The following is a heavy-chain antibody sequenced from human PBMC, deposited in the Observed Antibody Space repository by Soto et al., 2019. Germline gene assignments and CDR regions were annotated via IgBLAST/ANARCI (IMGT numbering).Heavy chain of an antibody. CDR2: ISYDGSNK. CDR1: GFTFSSYG. V-gene: IGHV3-30*18. D-gene: IGHD3-10*01. Sequence: QVQLVESGGGVVQPGRSLRLSCAASGFTFSSYGMHWVRQAPGKGLEWVAVISYDGSNKYYADSVKGRFTISRDNSKNTLYLQMNSLRAEDTAVYYCAKAEWFGDRVAYWGQGTLVTVSS. CDR3: AKAEWFGDRVAY. J-gene: IGHJ4*02.